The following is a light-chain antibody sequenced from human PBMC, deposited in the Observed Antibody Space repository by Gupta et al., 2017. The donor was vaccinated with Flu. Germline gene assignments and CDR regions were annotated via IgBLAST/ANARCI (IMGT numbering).Light chain of an antibody. CDR3: KQNIHLRFT. V-gene: IGKV2D-29*01. CDR1: QSLLYSDGKTY. CDR2: AVS. Sequence: VITKTPLSLSVIPGQPASISCKSSQSLLYSDGKTYLYWYVQRPGAPPQPLIDAVSKRFSGVSDRFAGSGSGTDFTLNSSRVDDDDVRVYYCKQNIHLRFTFGRGTRVEIK. J-gene: IGKJ1*01.